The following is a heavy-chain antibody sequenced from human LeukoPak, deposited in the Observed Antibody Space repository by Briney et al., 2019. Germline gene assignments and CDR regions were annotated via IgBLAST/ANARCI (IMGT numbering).Heavy chain of an antibody. CDR1: GGSIGSDY. Sequence: PSETLSLTCTVSGGSIGSDYWTWIRQPPGKGLEYIGYIYYTGGTNYNPSLKSRVTISVDTSKNQFSLKLSSVTAADTAVYFCAKYGNSGWVIDNWGQGTLVTVFS. CDR2: IYYTGGT. CDR3: AKYGNSGWVIDN. V-gene: IGHV4-59*08. D-gene: IGHD6-19*01. J-gene: IGHJ4*02.